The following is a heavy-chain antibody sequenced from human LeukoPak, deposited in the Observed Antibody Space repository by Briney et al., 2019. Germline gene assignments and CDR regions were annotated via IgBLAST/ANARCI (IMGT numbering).Heavy chain of an antibody. CDR3: ARGGYYGSGNDFRFDP. D-gene: IGHD3-10*01. Sequence: SETLSLTCAVSGGSFSDFYWNWIRQRPGKGLEWIGEVNYSGSTYYNSSLKSRVIISLDTSQNQFSLKLSSVTAADTAVYYCARGGYYGSGNDFRFDPWGQGTLVTVSS. J-gene: IGHJ5*02. CDR1: GGSFSDFY. CDR2: VNYSGST. V-gene: IGHV4-34*01.